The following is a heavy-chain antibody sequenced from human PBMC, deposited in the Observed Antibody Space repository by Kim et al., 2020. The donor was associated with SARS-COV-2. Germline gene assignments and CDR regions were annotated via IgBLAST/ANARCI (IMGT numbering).Heavy chain of an antibody. CDR2: TYYRSKWYN. V-gene: IGHV6-1*01. CDR3: ARDPVAVAGKAGYYYYGMDV. J-gene: IGHJ6*02. Sequence: SQTLSLTCAISGDSVSSNSAAWNWIRQSPSRGLEWLGRTYYRSKWYNDYAVSVKSRITINPDTSKNQFSLQLNSVTPEDTAVYYCARDPVAVAGKAGYYYYGMDVWGQGTTVTVSS. CDR1: GDSVSSNSAA. D-gene: IGHD6-19*01.